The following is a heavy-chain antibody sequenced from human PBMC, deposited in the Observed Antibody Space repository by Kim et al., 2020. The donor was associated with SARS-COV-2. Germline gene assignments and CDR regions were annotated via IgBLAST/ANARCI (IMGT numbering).Heavy chain of an antibody. J-gene: IGHJ4*02. CDR3: ARDWGSIAAAGTRWYFDY. CDR1: GGSISSSSYY. CDR2: IYYSGST. D-gene: IGHD6-13*01. Sequence: SETLSLTCTVSGGSISSSSYYWGWIRQPPGKGLEWIGSIYYSGSTYYNPSLKSRVTISVDTSKNQFSLKLSSVTAADTAVYYCARDWGSIAAAGTRWYFDYWGQGTLVTVSS. V-gene: IGHV4-39*07.